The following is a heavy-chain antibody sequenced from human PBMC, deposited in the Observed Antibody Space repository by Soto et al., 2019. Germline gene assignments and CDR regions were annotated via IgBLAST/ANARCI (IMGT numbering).Heavy chain of an antibody. V-gene: IGHV3-23*01. CDR1: GFTFSSYA. CDR3: AKRSAASTYYFDS. D-gene: IGHD2-2*01. Sequence: EVQLLESGGGLVQPGGSLRLSCVASGFTFSSYAMSWVRQAPGKGLEWVSTGGRGGTPYYADSVKGRFTISRDNSKNTLYLQMDSLRAEDTAVYYCAKRSAASTYYFDSWGRGTLVTVSS. CDR2: TGGRGGTP. J-gene: IGHJ4*02.